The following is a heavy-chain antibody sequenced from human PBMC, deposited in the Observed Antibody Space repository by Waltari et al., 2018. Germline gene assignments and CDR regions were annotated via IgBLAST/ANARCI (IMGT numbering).Heavy chain of an antibody. Sequence: EVQLVESGGGVVKPGGSLRLYCAAYGFPFSSYNMNWVRQAPGKGLEWVSIISYSSSYIYYADSVKGRFTVSRDNAKNSLYLQMNSLRAEDTAVYYCARDHEYGGKADYWGQGTLVTVSS. CDR1: GFPFSSYN. CDR2: ISYSSSYI. CDR3: ARDHEYGGKADY. J-gene: IGHJ4*02. D-gene: IGHD4-17*01. V-gene: IGHV3-21*01.